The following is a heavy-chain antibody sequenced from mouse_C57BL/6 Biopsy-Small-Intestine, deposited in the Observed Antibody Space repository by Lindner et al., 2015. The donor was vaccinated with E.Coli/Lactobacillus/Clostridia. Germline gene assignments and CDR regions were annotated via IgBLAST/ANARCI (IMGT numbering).Heavy chain of an antibody. D-gene: IGHD1-1*01. Sequence: VQLQESGAELVKPGASVKLSCTASGFNIKDYYMHWVKQRTEQGLEWIGRIDPEDGETKYVPKFQGKATITADTSSNTAYLQLSSLTSEDTAVYYCARYYGSSYHFDVWGTGTTVTVSS. J-gene: IGHJ1*03. CDR1: GFNIKDYY. V-gene: IGHV14-2*01. CDR3: ARYYGSSYHFDV. CDR2: IDPEDGET.